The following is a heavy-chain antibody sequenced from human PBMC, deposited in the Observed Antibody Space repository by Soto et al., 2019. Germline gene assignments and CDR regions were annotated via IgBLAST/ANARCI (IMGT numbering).Heavy chain of an antibody. D-gene: IGHD6-13*01. CDR1: GFTFSGYA. Sequence: HPGGSLRLSCAASGFTFSGYAMRWFRQAPGKGLEWVSAISGSGGSTYYADSVKGRFTISRDNSKNTLYLQMNSLRAEDTAVYYCAKVQLVPYFQHWGQGTLVTVSS. V-gene: IGHV3-23*01. J-gene: IGHJ1*01. CDR2: ISGSGGST. CDR3: AKVQLVPYFQH.